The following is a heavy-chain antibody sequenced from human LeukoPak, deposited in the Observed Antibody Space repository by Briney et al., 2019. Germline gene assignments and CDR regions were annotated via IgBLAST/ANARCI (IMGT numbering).Heavy chain of an antibody. V-gene: IGHV4-59*13. CDR1: GAFSGNYY. D-gene: IGHD6-13*01. Sequence: SETLSLTCTVSGAFSGNYYWSWIRQSPEKGLEWIGYIHDSGNTNYNPSLKSRVTISIDTSRNSFSLRLSSATTADTAVYYCARGWEEAAAWFPTRYYYYYMDVWGKGTTVTVSS. CDR2: IHDSGNT. J-gene: IGHJ6*03. CDR3: ARGWEEAAAWFPTRYYYYYMDV.